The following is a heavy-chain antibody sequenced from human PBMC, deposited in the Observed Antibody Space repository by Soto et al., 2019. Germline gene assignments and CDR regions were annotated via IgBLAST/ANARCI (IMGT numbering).Heavy chain of an antibody. J-gene: IGHJ6*02. D-gene: IGHD6-6*01. CDR1: AGTFSSYA. Sequence: QVQLVQSGAEVKKPGSSVKVSCKASAGTFSSYAISWVRQAPGQGLEWMGGIIPIFGTANYAQKFQGRVTITADESTSTAYMELSSLRSEDTAVYYCGVFGSGNYYYGMDVWGQGSTVTVSS. V-gene: IGHV1-69*12. CDR2: IIPIFGTA. CDR3: GVFGSGNYYYGMDV.